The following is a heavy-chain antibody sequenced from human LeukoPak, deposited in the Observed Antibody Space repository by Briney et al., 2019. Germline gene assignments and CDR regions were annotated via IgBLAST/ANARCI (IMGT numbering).Heavy chain of an antibody. J-gene: IGHJ5*02. Sequence: SETLSLTCTVSGGSISSGGYYWSWIRQHPGKGLEWIGYIYYSGSTYYNPSLKSRVTISVDTSKNQFSLKLSSVTAADTAVYYCARTSLRYCSSTSCYPTRGWFDPWGQGTLVTVSS. CDR2: IYYSGST. D-gene: IGHD2-2*01. CDR1: GGSISSGGYY. V-gene: IGHV4-31*03. CDR3: ARTSLRYCSSTSCYPTRGWFDP.